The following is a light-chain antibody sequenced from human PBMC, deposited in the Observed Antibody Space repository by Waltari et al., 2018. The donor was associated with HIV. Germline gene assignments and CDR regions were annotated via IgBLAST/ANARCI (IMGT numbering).Light chain of an antibody. CDR1: SSEGGNYNH. J-gene: IGLJ2*01. CDR3: CSYAGSIYVV. V-gene: IGLV2-23*02. CDR2: DVN. Sequence: QSALTQPASVSGSPGQSITISCTGTSSEGGNYNHVSWYQQHPGKAPKVIIYDVNKRPSGVSNRFSGSKSGNTASLTISGLQAEDEGLYYCCSYAGSIYVVFGGGTKVTVL.